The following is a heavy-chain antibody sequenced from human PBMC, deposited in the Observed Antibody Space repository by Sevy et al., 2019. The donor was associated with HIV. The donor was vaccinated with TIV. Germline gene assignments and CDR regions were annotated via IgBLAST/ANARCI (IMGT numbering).Heavy chain of an antibody. V-gene: IGHV3-30-3*01. CDR1: GFTFSSYA. CDR3: ARDLGIAVAGTTGGYYYDY. Sequence: GGSLRLSCVASGFTFSSYAMHWVRQAPGKGLEWVAVISYDGSNKYYADSVKGRFTISRDNSKNTLYLQMNSLRAEDTAVYYCARDLGIAVAGTTGGYYYDYWGQGTLVTVSS. CDR2: ISYDGSNK. D-gene: IGHD6-19*01. J-gene: IGHJ4*02.